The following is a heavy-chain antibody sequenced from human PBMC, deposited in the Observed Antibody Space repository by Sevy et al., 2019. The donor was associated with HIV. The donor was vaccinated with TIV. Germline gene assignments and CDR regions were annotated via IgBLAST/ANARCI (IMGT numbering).Heavy chain of an antibody. V-gene: IGHV3-30*02. J-gene: IGHJ4*02. D-gene: IGHD2-21*01. Sequence: GGSLRLSCAASGFSFSSYGMHWVRQAPGKGLEWMSYIKYDGSNKDYADSVKGRFTISRDNSKNTLYLQMNSLRVEDRAVFYWGKEGGGEGGDHWGQGTLVTVSS. CDR3: GKEGGGEGGDH. CDR2: IKYDGSNK. CDR1: GFSFSSYG.